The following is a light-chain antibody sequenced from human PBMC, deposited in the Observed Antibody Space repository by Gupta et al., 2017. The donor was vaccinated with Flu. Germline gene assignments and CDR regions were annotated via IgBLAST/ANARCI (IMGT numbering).Light chain of an antibody. CDR1: QTIRNF. J-gene: IGKJ4*01. V-gene: IGKV3-11*01. Sequence: VLTQSPATLSLSPGERATLSCRASQTIRNFLAWYQQKPGQAPRLLIYDTSNRATGIPARFSGSGPGTDFILTISSLEPEDFAGYYCQLSYAFGGGTKVEIK. CDR2: DTS. CDR3: QLSYA.